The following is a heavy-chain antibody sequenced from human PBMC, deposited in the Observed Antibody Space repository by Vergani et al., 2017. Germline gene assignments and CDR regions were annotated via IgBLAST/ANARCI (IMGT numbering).Heavy chain of an antibody. CDR3: ARGGVSIFGNFFGMDV. V-gene: IGHV4-59*01. CDR2: IYYSGST. D-gene: IGHD3-3*01. CDR1: GGSISSYY. J-gene: IGHJ6*04. Sequence: QVQLQESGPGLVKPSQTLSLTCTVSGGSISSYYWSWIRQPPGKGLEWIGYIYYSGSTNNNPSLKSRVTISVDTSKNQFSLKLSSVTAADTAVYYCARGGVSIFGNFFGMDVWDGGTTVAASS.